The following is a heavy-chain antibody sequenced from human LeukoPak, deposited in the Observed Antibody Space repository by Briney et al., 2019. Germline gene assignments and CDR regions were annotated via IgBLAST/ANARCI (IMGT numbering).Heavy chain of an antibody. D-gene: IGHD4-11*01. CDR1: RDSLSGYS. CDR3: MSNYLQGGYYFNY. J-gene: IGHJ4*02. Sequence: PSETLSLTCTVSRDSLSGYSWSWIRQSPGGGLEWIGYIYYSGDTAYNPSLRSRVTMSVDTSKNQFSLQLRSMTTADTAVYYCMSNYLQGGYYFNYWGQGTLVTVSS. V-gene: IGHV4-59*03. CDR2: IYYSGDT.